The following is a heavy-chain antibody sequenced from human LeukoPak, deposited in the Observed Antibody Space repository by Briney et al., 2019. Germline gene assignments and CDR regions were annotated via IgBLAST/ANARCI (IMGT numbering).Heavy chain of an antibody. CDR1: GSRFTSYC. CDR3: ARGYCSGGSCYSAFYYGMDV. CDR2: IYPGDSDT. J-gene: IGHJ6*02. D-gene: IGHD2-15*01. Sequence: GESLKISFKGSGSRFTSYCIGWVRPMPGKGLEWMGIIYPGDSDTRYSPSFQGQVTISADKSISTAYLQWSSLKASDTAMYYCARGYCSGGSCYSAFYYGMDVWGQGTTVTVSS. V-gene: IGHV5-51*01.